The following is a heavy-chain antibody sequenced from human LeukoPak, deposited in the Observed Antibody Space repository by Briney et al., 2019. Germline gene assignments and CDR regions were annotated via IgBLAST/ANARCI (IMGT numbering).Heavy chain of an antibody. J-gene: IGHJ4*02. D-gene: IGHD1-26*01. CDR1: GGSISRGSYY. Sequence: PSETLSLTCTVSGGSISRGSYYWSWIRQPAGKGLEWIGRISTSGSTNYNPSLKSRVTISVDTSKNQFSLKLSSVTAADTAVYYCARGGGSYFDYWGQGTLVTVSS. CDR2: ISTSGST. CDR3: ARGGGSYFDY. V-gene: IGHV4-61*02.